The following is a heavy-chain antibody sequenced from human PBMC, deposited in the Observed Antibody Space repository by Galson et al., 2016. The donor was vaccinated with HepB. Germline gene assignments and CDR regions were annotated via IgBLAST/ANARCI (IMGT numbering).Heavy chain of an antibody. CDR1: GYTFTNYG. J-gene: IGHJ4*02. CDR3: AREDPPIFGEVCGRYQQSAVDY. Sequence: SVKVSCKASGYTFTNYGINWVRQAPGQGLEWMGWISGFNGDTNYAPKLHGRVSMTTYTSSHTTYMDLRSLRSDDTAIYLCAREDPPIFGEVCGRYQQSAVDYGGQGSLFTVSS. CDR2: ISGFNGDT. D-gene: IGHD3-3*01. V-gene: IGHV1-18*01.